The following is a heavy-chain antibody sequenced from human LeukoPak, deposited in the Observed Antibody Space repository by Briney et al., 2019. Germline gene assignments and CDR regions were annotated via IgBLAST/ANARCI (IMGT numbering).Heavy chain of an antibody. J-gene: IGHJ4*02. CDR2: IFTTGGA. V-gene: IGHV4-4*07. Sequence: PSETLSLTCTVSGGSIGTYYWSWIRQPAGKGLEWIGRIFTTGGANYNPSLKSRVTMSLDTSKNLFSLKLNSVTAADTAVYYCVRDGPSWGLLWGQGALVTVS. CDR3: VRDGPSWGLL. D-gene: IGHD7-27*01. CDR1: GGSIGTYY.